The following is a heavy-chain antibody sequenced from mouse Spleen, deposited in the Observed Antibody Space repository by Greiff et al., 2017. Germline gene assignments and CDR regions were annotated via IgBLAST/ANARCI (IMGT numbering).Heavy chain of an antibody. D-gene: IGHD4-1*01. J-gene: IGHJ3*01. CDR3: ARHWDEAY. V-gene: IGHV5-6*02. CDR1: GFTFSSYG. CDR2: ISSGGSYT. Sequence: DVKLVESGGDLVKPGGSLKLSCAASGFTFSSYGMSWVRQTPDKRLEWVATISSGGSYTYYPDSVKGRFTISRDNAKNTLYLQMSSLKSEDTAMYYCARHWDEAYWGQGTLVTVSA.